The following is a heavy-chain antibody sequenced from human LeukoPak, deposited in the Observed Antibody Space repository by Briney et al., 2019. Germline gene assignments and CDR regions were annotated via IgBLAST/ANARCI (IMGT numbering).Heavy chain of an antibody. J-gene: IGHJ4*02. CDR2: ISNGGVTT. Sequence: PGGSLRLSCAASGFTFGSYAMSWVRQTPGKSLEWVSIISNGGVTTYYADSVRGRFTISRDNSKSTLCLQMNSLRAEDTAVYYCAKQLGYCSDGSCYFPYWGQGTLVTVSS. CDR3: AKQLGYCSDGSCYFPY. V-gene: IGHV3-23*01. CDR1: GFTFGSYA. D-gene: IGHD2-15*01.